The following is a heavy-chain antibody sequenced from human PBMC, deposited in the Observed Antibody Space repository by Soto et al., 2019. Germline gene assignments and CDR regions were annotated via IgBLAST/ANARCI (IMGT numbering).Heavy chain of an antibody. D-gene: IGHD6-13*01. CDR1: GYTFTGYY. CDR3: AIAALPYYYGMDV. J-gene: IGHJ6*02. Sequence: ASVKVSCKASGYTFTGYYMHWVRQAPGQGLEWMGWINPNSGGTNYAQKFQGRVTMTRDTSISTAYMELSRLRSDDTAVYYCAIAALPYYYGMDVWGQGTTVTAP. CDR2: INPNSGGT. V-gene: IGHV1-2*02.